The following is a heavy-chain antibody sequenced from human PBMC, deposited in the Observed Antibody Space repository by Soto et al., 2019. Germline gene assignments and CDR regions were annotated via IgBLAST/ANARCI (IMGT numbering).Heavy chain of an antibody. CDR1: GFTFSSYS. Sequence: GSLRLSCAASGFTFSSYSMNWVRQAPGKGLEWVSYISISSSTIYYADSVKGRFTISRDNAKNSLYLQMDSLRAEDTAVYYCARGAHTYDFWSGYFDRPYFDYWGQGTLVTVSS. D-gene: IGHD3-3*01. V-gene: IGHV3-48*01. J-gene: IGHJ4*02. CDR3: ARGAHTYDFWSGYFDRPYFDY. CDR2: ISISSSTI.